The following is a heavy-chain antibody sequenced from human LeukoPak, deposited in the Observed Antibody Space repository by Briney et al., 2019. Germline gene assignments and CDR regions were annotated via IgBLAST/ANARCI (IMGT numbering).Heavy chain of an antibody. CDR2: IRYDGSNK. J-gene: IGHJ6*02. D-gene: IGHD3-10*01. CDR3: AKAPNYYGSGSYYTLYYYYGMDV. V-gene: IGHV3-30*02. CDR1: GFTFSSYG. Sequence: PGGSLRLSCAASGFTFSSYGMHWVRQAPGKGLEWVAFIRYDGSNKYYADSVKGRFTISRDNSKNTLYPQMNSLRAEATAVYYCAKAPNYYGSGSYYTLYYYYGMDVWGQGTTVTVSS.